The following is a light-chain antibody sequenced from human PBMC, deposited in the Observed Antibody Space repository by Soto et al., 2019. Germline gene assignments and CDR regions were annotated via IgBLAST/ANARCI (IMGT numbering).Light chain of an antibody. J-gene: IGLJ2*01. Sequence: SGLTHPGSVSWSPGQSITISCTGTSSDVGGYNYVSWYQQHPGKAPKLMIYDVSNRPSGVSDRFSGSKSGNTASLTISGLQAEDEADYYCSSYTSSSSVIFGGGTQLTVL. CDR2: DVS. V-gene: IGLV2-14*01. CDR3: SSYTSSSSVI. CDR1: SSDVGGYNY.